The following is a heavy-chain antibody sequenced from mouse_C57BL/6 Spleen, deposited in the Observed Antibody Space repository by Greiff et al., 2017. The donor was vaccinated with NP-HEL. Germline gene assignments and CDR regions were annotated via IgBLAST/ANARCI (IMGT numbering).Heavy chain of an antibody. CDR2: ISSGGDYI. Sequence: EVKLMESGEGLVKPGGSLKLSCAASGFTFSSYAMSWVRQTPEKRLEWVAYISSGGDYIYYADTVKGRFTISRDNARNTLYLQMSSLKSEDTAMYYCTRDYYGSRWYFDVWGTGTTVTVSS. J-gene: IGHJ1*03. D-gene: IGHD1-1*01. CDR1: GFTFSSYA. CDR3: TRDYYGSRWYFDV. V-gene: IGHV5-9-1*02.